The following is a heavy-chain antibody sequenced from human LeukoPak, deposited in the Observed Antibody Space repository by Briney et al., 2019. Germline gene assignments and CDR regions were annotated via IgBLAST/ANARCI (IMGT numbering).Heavy chain of an antibody. CDR2: INHSGST. V-gene: IGHV4-34*01. J-gene: IGHJ6*03. CDR3: ARVGFTAVAGDYYYYYYMDV. Sequence: SETLSLTCAVYGGSFSGYYWSWIRQPPGKGLEWIGEINHSGSTNYNPSLKSRVTISVDTSKNQFSLKLSSVTAADTAVYYCARVGFTAVAGDYYYYYYMDVWGKGTTVTVSS. D-gene: IGHD6-19*01. CDR1: GGSFSGYY.